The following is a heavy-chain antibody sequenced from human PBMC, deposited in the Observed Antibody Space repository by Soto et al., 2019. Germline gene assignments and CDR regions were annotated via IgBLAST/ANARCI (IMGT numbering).Heavy chain of an antibody. CDR3: ARGGIVVVPAAIVHWFDP. Sequence: ASVKVSCKASGYTFTSYYMHWVRQAPGQGLEWMGIINPSGGSTSYAQKFQGRVTMTRDTSTSTVYMELSSLRSEDTAVYYCARGGIVVVPAAIVHWFDPWGQGTIVTVSS. J-gene: IGHJ5*02. CDR1: GYTFTSYY. D-gene: IGHD2-2*02. CDR2: INPSGGST. V-gene: IGHV1-46*01.